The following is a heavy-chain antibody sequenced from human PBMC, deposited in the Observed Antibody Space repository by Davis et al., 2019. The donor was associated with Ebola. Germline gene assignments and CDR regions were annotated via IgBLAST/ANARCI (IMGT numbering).Heavy chain of an antibody. V-gene: IGHV3-21*01. CDR3: ARAPTVTTLYNWFDP. Sequence: GGSLRLFCAASGFTFSSYSMNWVRQAPGKGLEWVSSISSSSSYIYYADSVKGRFTISRDNAKNSLYLQMNSLRAEDTAVYYCARAPTVTTLYNWFDPWGQGTLVTVSS. J-gene: IGHJ5*02. CDR1: GFTFSSYS. CDR2: ISSSSSYI. D-gene: IGHD4-17*01.